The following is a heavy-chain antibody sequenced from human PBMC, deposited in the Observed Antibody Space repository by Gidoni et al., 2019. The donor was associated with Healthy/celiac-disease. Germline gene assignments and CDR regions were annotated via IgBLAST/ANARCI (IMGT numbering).Heavy chain of an antibody. CDR3: AREVGSMIVVVHHDAFDI. CDR2: ISSSSSTI. V-gene: IGHV3-48*01. CDR1: GFTFRSYS. Sequence: EVQLVESGGGLVQPGGSLRLSCAASGFTFRSYSMNWVRQAPGKGLGWVSYISSSSSTIYYADSVKGRFTISRDNAKNSLYLQMNSLRAEDTAVYYCAREVGSMIVVVHHDAFDIWGQGTMVTVSS. D-gene: IGHD3-22*01. J-gene: IGHJ3*02.